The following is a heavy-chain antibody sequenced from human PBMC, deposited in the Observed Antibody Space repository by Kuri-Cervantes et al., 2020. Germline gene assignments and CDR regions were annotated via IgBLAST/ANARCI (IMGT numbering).Heavy chain of an antibody. Sequence: GGSLRLSCAASGFTFDDYAMHWVRQAPGKGLEWVSGVNWNSDSIAYADSVKGRFTISRDNSKNTLYLQMNSLRAEDTAVYYCAKPPTSTSRPHYYYYPAMDVWGQGTTVTVSS. CDR1: GFTFDDYA. J-gene: IGHJ6*02. V-gene: IGHV3-9*01. CDR2: VNWNSDSI. CDR3: AKPPTSTSRPHYYYYPAMDV. D-gene: IGHD2-2*01.